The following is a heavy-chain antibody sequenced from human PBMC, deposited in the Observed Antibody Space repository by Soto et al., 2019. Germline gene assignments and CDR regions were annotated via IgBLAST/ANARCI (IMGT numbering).Heavy chain of an antibody. D-gene: IGHD2-2*01. V-gene: IGHV4-31*03. J-gene: IGHJ2*01. Sequence: QVQLQESGPGLVKPSQTLSLSCTVSGGSISSGGYYWSWIRQHPGKGLEWIGYIYYSGSTYYNPSLKSRVTTSVDTSKNQFSLKLSSVTAADTAVYYCARGSAAAWYFDLWGRGTLVTVSS. CDR2: IYYSGST. CDR3: ARGSAAAWYFDL. CDR1: GGSISSGGYY.